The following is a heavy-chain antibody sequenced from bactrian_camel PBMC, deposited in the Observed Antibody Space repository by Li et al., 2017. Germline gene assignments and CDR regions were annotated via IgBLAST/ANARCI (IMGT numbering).Heavy chain of an antibody. Sequence: HVQLVESGGGLVQPGGSLRLSCVSPEFTISTFNMGWVRLLPGKGLEWVSGISSDGSDTYYTDSVKGQFTISRDNVKNMLYLQMNSLKLEDTAVYYCAAAGRAYSDYAGYWGQGTQVTVS. CDR2: ISSDGSDT. CDR3: AAAGRAYSDYAGY. D-gene: IGHD4*01. V-gene: IGHV3S5*01. CDR1: EFTISTFN. J-gene: IGHJ6*01.